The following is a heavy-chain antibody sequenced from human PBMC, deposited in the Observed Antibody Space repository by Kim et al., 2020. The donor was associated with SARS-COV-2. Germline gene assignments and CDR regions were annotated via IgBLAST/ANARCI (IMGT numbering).Heavy chain of an antibody. J-gene: IGHJ4*02. D-gene: IGHD1-1*01. Sequence: GGSLRLSCAASGFTFGDYAMHWVRQAPGKGLEWVSGISWNSGSIGYADSVKGRFTISRDNAKNSLYLQMNSLRAEDTALYYCAKAHGAAGTGEGYYFDYWGQGTLVTVSS. V-gene: IGHV3-9*01. CDR2: ISWNSGSI. CDR3: AKAHGAAGTGEGYYFDY. CDR1: GFTFGDYA.